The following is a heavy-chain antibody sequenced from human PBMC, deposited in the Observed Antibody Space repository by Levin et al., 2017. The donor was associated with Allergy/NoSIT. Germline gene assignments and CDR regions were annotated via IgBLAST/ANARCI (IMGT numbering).Heavy chain of an antibody. CDR2: INHSGST. Sequence: SETLSLTCAVYGGSFSGYYWSWIRQPPGKGLEWIGEINHSGSTNYNPSLKSRVTISVDTSKNQFSLKLSSVTAADTAAYYCARATPIYGSGSYYGYWGQGTLVTVSS. V-gene: IGHV4-34*01. CDR1: GGSFSGYY. D-gene: IGHD3-10*01. CDR3: ARATPIYGSGSYYGY. J-gene: IGHJ4*02.